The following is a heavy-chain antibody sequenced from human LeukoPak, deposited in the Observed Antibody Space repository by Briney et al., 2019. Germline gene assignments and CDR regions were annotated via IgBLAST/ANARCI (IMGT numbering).Heavy chain of an antibody. CDR1: GFTFSSYE. Sequence: GGSLRLSCTASGFTFSSYEMNWVRQAPGKGLEWVSYISSSGSNIYYADSVKGRFTISRDNAKNSLSLQMNSLRAEDTAVYYCVRVNLLWFGEFAFDPWGQGTLVTVSS. J-gene: IGHJ5*02. CDR3: VRVNLLWFGEFAFDP. D-gene: IGHD3-10*01. V-gene: IGHV3-48*03. CDR2: ISSSGSNI.